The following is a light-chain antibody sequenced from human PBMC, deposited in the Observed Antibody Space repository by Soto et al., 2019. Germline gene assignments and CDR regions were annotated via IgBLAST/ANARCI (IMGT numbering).Light chain of an antibody. Sequence: QSVLTQPPSASGTPGQRVTISWSGSSSNIVSNYVYCYQQLPGTAPKLLIYRNNQRPSGVPDRFSGSKSGTSASLAISGLRSEDEADYYCGAWDDSLSGYVFGTGTKVTVL. CDR1: SSNIVSNY. V-gene: IGLV1-47*01. J-gene: IGLJ1*01. CDR3: GAWDDSLSGYV. CDR2: RNN.